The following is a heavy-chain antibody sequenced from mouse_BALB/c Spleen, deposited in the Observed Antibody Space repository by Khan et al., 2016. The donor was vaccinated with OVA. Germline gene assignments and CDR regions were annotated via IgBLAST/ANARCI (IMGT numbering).Heavy chain of an antibody. D-gene: IGHD2-2*01. Sequence: QIQLVQSGPELKKPGETVRISCKASGYTFTTAGMQWVQKMPGKGLKWIGWINTHSGVPKYAEDFKGRFAFSLETSASTAYLQITNLTNEDTATDCCASGYGYGWYFDVWGAGTTVTVSS. CDR2: INTHSGVP. CDR1: GYTFTTAG. J-gene: IGHJ1*01. V-gene: IGHV9-4*02. CDR3: ASGYGYGWYFDV.